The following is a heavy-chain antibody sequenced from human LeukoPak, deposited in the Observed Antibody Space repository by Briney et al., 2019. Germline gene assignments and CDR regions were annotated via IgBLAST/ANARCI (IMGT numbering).Heavy chain of an antibody. J-gene: IGHJ5*02. CDR3: VRLIRGFVQLRSRSNWFDP. Sequence: SETLSLTCAVSGYSISSGYYWGWIRQPPGKGLEWIGSIYHSGSTYYNPSLKSRVTISVDTSKNQFSLKLSSVTAADTAVYYCVRLIRGFVQLRSRSNWFDPWGQGTLVTVSS. CDR2: IYHSGST. V-gene: IGHV4-38-2*01. CDR1: GYSISSGYY. D-gene: IGHD2-2*01.